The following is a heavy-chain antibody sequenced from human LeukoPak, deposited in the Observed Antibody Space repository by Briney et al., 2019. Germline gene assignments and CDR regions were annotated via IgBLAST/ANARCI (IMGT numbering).Heavy chain of an antibody. CDR1: GGSFSGYY. CDR2: INHSGST. CDR3: ARVSCSSTSCYTSFYGMDV. V-gene: IGHV4-34*01. J-gene: IGHJ6*04. D-gene: IGHD2-2*02. Sequence: SETLSLTCAVYGGSFSGYYWSWIRQPPGKGLEWIGEINHSGSTNYNPSLKSRVTISVDTSKNQFSLKLSSVTAADTAVYYCARVSCSSTSCYTSFYGMDVWGKGTTVTVSS.